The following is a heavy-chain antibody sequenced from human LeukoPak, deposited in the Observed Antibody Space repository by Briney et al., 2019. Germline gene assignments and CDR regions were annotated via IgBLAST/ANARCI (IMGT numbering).Heavy chain of an antibody. V-gene: IGHV3-23*01. J-gene: IGHJ4*02. CDR2: ISGSGGST. Sequence: GGSLRLSCAASGFTFSSYAMSWVRQAPRKGLEWASAISGSGGSTYYADSVKGRFTISRDNSKNTLYLQMNSLRAEDTAVYYCAKDLPYYDSSGYYFNWGQGTLVTVSS. CDR1: GFTFSSYA. D-gene: IGHD3-22*01. CDR3: AKDLPYYDSSGYYFN.